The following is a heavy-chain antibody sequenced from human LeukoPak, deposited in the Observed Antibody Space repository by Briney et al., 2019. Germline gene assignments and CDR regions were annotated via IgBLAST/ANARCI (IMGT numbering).Heavy chain of an antibody. CDR3: ARDYCTRGGDCYKEDLFDP. V-gene: IGHV1-18*01. CDR2: SSPYDGDT. D-gene: IGHD2-21*02. Sequence: ASVKVSCKASGYTFSIYGISWVRQAPGQGLEWMAWSSPYDGDTNYAQNFEGRVTMTTETSTSTAYMELRSLRSDDPAIYYCARDYCTRGGDCYKEDLFDPWGQGTLVTVSS. J-gene: IGHJ5*02. CDR1: GYTFSIYG.